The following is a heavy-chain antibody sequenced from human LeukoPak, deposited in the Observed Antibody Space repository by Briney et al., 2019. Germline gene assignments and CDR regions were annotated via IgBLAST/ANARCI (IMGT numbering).Heavy chain of an antibody. V-gene: IGHV3-48*01. CDR3: ARDFEDYYGSGYNWFDP. CDR1: GFTFSDYS. J-gene: IGHJ5*02. CDR2: IGIDSGNT. D-gene: IGHD3-10*01. Sequence: GGSLRLSCAASGFTFSDYSMNWVRQAPGKGLEWISYIGIDSGNTNYADSVKGRFTISGDKAKNSLYLQMNSLRAEDTAVYYCARDFEDYYGSGYNWFDPWGQGTLVTVSS.